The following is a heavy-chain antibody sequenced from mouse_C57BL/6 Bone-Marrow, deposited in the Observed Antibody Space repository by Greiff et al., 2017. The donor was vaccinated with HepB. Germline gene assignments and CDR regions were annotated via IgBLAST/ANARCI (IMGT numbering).Heavy chain of an antibody. CDR2: ISYDGSN. CDR3: ARGRDYDWYFDV. CDR1: GYSITSGYY. Sequence: ESGPGLVKPSQSLSLTCSVTGYSITSGYYWNWIRQFPGNKLEWMGYISYDGSNNYNPSLKNRISITRDTSKNQFFLKLNSVTTEDTAKDYCARGRDYDWYFDVWGTGTTVTVSS. J-gene: IGHJ1*03. D-gene: IGHD2-4*01. V-gene: IGHV3-6*01.